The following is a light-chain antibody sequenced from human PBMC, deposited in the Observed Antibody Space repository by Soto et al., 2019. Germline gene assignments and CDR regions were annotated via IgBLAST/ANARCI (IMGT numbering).Light chain of an antibody. V-gene: IGLV4-60*02. Sequence: QSVLTQSSSASASLGSSVKLTCTLSSGHSSYIIAWHQQQPGKAPRYLMKLEGSGSYNKGSGVPDRFSGSSSGADRYLTISTLQFEDEADYYCETWDSNTPYVFGTGTKVTVL. CDR1: SGHSSYI. CDR3: ETWDSNTPYV. CDR2: LEGSGSY. J-gene: IGLJ1*01.